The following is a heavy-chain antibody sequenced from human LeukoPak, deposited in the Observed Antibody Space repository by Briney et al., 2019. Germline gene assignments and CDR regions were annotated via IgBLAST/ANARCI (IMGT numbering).Heavy chain of an antibody. V-gene: IGHV4-34*01. CDR2: INHSGST. CDR1: GGSFSGYY. Sequence: PSETLSLTCAVYGGSFSGYYWSWIRQPPGKGLEWIGEINHSGSTNYNPSLKSRVTISVDTSKNQFSLKLSSVTAADTAVYYCARRPRRITIFGVVSKSSRFDYWGQGTLVTVSS. J-gene: IGHJ4*02. D-gene: IGHD3-3*01. CDR3: ARRPRRITIFGVVSKSSRFDY.